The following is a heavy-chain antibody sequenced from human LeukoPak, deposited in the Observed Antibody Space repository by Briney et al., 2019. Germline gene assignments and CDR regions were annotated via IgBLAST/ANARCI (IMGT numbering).Heavy chain of an antibody. J-gene: IGHJ4*02. Sequence: GASVKVSCKASGGTFSSYATSWVRQAPGQGLEWMGGIIPIFGTANYAQKFQGRVTITADKSTSTAYMELSSLRSEDTAVYYCARMVLQSFDYWGQGTLVTVSS. CDR2: IIPIFGTA. V-gene: IGHV1-69*06. D-gene: IGHD4/OR15-4a*01. CDR3: ARMVLQSFDY. CDR1: GGTFSSYA.